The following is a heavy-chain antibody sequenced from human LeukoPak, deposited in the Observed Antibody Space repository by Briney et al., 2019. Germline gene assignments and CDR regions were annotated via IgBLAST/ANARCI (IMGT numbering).Heavy chain of an antibody. V-gene: IGHV1-8*01. Sequence: GASVKVSCKASGYTFTSYDINWVRQATGQGLEWMGWMNPNSGNTGYAQKFQGRVTMTRNTSISTAYMELSSLRSEDTAVYYCARGPSYCSSTSCHELKYYYCMDVWGKGTTVTVSS. CDR1: GYTFTSYD. D-gene: IGHD2-2*01. CDR2: MNPNSGNT. J-gene: IGHJ6*03. CDR3: ARGPSYCSSTSCHELKYYYCMDV.